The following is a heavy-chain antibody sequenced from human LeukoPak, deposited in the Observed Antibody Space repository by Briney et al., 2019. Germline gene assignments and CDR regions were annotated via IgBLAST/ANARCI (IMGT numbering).Heavy chain of an antibody. J-gene: IGHJ6*03. V-gene: IGHV5-51*01. CDR3: ARQTTSSWYLNRAYMDV. D-gene: IGHD6-13*01. CDR1: GYNFTSYW. Sequence: GESLKISCKASGYNFTSYWIDWVRQMPGKGLQWMGIIYPGDSDTRYSPFFQGQVTISADKSISTAYLQWGSLKASDTAMYYCARQTTSSWYLNRAYMDVWGKGTTVTVSS. CDR2: IYPGDSDT.